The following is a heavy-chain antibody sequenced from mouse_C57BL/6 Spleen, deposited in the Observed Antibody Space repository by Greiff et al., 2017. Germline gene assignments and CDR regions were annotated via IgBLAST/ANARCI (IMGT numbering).Heavy chain of an antibody. CDR2: FYPGSGSI. J-gene: IGHJ4*01. CDR1: GYTFTEYT. Sequence: QVQLQQSGAELVKPGASVKLSCKASGYTFTEYTIHWVKQRSGQGLEWIGWFYPGSGSIKYNEKFKDKATLTADKSSSTVYMELSRVTSEDSAVYFCAIHGAYYSNYRDAMDYWGQGTSVTVSS. V-gene: IGHV1-62-2*01. D-gene: IGHD2-5*01. CDR3: AIHGAYYSNYRDAMDY.